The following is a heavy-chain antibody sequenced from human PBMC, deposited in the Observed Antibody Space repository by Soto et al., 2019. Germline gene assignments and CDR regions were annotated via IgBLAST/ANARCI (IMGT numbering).Heavy chain of an antibody. CDR2: ISSGSSFI. CDR3: TRVLLGGYYGSDFDF. V-gene: IGHV3-21*01. CDR1: GFRFSSYG. Sequence: EVLLVGSGGGPVKPGGSLRLSCTAAGFRFSSYGMNWVRQAPGKGLVWVSSISSGSSFIYYADSVKGRFTISRDNAKNSLYLQMNSLRADDTAIYYCTRVLLGGYYGSDFDFWGQGTQVTVS. D-gene: IGHD1-26*01. J-gene: IGHJ4*02.